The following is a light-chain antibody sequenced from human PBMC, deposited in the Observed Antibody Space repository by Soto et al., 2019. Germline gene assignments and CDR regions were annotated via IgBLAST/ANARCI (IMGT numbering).Light chain of an antibody. V-gene: IGKV1-5*03. CDR3: QHYESYLWT. CDR2: QAS. CDR1: QSTSSY. J-gene: IGKJ1*01. Sequence: DIQMIQSPSTLSASVGDRFAITCRASQSTSSYLALYQQKPGKAPKLLIYQASSLQSGVPSRFSGGGSGTEFPVNVSSVQPNDIATYSCQHYESYLWTFGQGNKEDIK.